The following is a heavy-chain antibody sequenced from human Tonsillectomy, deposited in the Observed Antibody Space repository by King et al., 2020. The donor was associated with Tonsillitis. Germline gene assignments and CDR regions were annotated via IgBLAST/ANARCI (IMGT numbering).Heavy chain of an antibody. V-gene: IGHV4-34*01. Sequence: VQLQQWGAGLLKPSRTLSLTCAVSGGSFSDYFWTWIRQSPGKGLEWIGDISHSGFTDYNPSLKGRLTMSIDTSKSQFSLKLTSVTAADTAVYYCARGLRYCEWSPTGPSYYYYYGSDIWGQGTTVTVSS. CDR3: ARGLRYCEWSPTGPSYYYYYGSDI. J-gene: IGHJ6*02. CDR1: GGSFSDYF. CDR2: ISHSGFT. D-gene: IGHD3-9*01.